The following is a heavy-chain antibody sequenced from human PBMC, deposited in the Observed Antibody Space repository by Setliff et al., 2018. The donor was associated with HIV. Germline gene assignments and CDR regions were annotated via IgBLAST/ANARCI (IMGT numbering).Heavy chain of an antibody. CDR3: AKRVATIRHSSYYFDY. J-gene: IGHJ4*02. Sequence: GGSLRLSCAASGFSFNIYGMSWVRQAPGKGLEWFSAISGSGGSTYYADSVKGRFTISRDNSKNTLYMQMNSLRAEDTAVYYCAKRVATIRHSSYYFDYWGQGTLVTVSS. D-gene: IGHD5-12*01. CDR2: ISGSGGST. V-gene: IGHV3-23*01. CDR1: GFSFNIYG.